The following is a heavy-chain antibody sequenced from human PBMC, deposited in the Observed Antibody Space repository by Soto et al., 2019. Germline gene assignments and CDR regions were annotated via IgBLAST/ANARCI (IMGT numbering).Heavy chain of an antibody. J-gene: IGHJ4*02. D-gene: IGHD1-1*01. CDR3: AKDKGNWNIPFDF. CDR2: IYSGGST. V-gene: IGHV3-53*01. Sequence: PGGSLRLSCAASGFTVSSNYMSWVRQAPGKGLEWVSVIYSGGSTYYADSVKGRFTISRDNSKNTVHLQMNSLRAEDTAVYYCAKDKGNWNIPFDFWGQGTLVTVSS. CDR1: GFTVSSNY.